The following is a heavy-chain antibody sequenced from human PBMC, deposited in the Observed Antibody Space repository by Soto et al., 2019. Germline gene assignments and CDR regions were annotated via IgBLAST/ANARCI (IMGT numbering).Heavy chain of an antibody. CDR1: GASISNNGYS. J-gene: IGHJ5*01. D-gene: IGHD6-19*01. V-gene: IGHV4-31*03. CDR2: RNNSDAT. CDR3: ARGGSGWKALNWFDS. Sequence: QVQLQESGPGLVKPSQTLSLTCTVSGASISNNGYSWSWIRQHPVKGLECIGSRNNSDATYYNPSLKSRVIISLDSSKNQFSLRLVSVTAADTALYFCARGGSGWKALNWFDSWGQGTLVTVSS.